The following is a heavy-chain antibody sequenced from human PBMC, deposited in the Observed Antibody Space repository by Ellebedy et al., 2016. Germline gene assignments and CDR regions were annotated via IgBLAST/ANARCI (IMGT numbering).Heavy chain of an antibody. V-gene: IGHV4-59*12. CDR2: IYYSGST. CDR1: GGSISSYY. Sequence: SETLSLXXTVSGGSISSYYWSWIRQPPGKGLEWIGSIYYSGSTNYNPSLKSRVTISVDTSKNQFSLKLSSVTAADTAVYYCARDDCSSTSCVRYFDLWGRGTLVTVSS. CDR3: ARDDCSSTSCVRYFDL. D-gene: IGHD2-2*01. J-gene: IGHJ2*01.